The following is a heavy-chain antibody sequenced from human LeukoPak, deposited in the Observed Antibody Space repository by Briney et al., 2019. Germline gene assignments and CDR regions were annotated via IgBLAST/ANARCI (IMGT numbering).Heavy chain of an antibody. J-gene: IGHJ4*02. V-gene: IGHV3-30-3*01. CDR3: ARWRGGMGLLNPPYFDY. CDR2: ISYDGSNK. CDR1: GFTFSSYA. D-gene: IGHD3-3*01. Sequence: RAGGSLRLSCAASGFTFSSYAMHWVRQAPGKGLEWVAVISYDGSNKYYADSVKGRFTISRDNAKNSLYLQMSSLRVEDTAVYSCARWRGGMGLLNPPYFDYWGLGTLVTVSS.